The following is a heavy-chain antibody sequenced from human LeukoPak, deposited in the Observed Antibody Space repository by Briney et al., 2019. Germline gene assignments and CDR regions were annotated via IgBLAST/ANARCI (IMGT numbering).Heavy chain of an antibody. CDR3: ARITKVHDAFDI. CDR1: GGSISTGSYS. V-gene: IGHV4-61*02. CDR2: IYTSGST. D-gene: IGHD1-1*01. J-gene: IGHJ3*02. Sequence: SETLSLTCTVSGGSISTGSYSWNWIRQPAGKGLEWIGRIYTSGSTNYNPSLKSRVTVSVDTSKNQFSLKLSSVTAADTAVYYCARITKVHDAFDIWGQGTMVTVSS.